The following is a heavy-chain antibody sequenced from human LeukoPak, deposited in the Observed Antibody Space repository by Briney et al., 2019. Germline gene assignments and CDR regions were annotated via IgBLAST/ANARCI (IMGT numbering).Heavy chain of an antibody. CDR1: GFTFSNYW. J-gene: IGHJ4*02. CDR2: IKRKADGGAV. CDR3: TTSLNY. Sequence: GGSLRLSCAASGFTFSNYWMYWVRQAPGKGLEWVGHIKRKADGGAVDYAAPVKGRFTISRDDSKNTLYLQMQTLKTEDTAVYYCTTSLNYWGQGTLVTVSS. V-gene: IGHV3-15*01.